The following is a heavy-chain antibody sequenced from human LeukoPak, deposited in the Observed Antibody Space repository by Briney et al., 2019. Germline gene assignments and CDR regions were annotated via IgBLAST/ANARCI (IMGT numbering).Heavy chain of an antibody. CDR2: IIPNFGTA. CDR1: GGTFSSYA. V-gene: IGHV1-69*13. Sequence: GASVKVSCKASGGTFSSYAISWVRQAPGQGLEWMGGIIPNFGTANYAQKFQGRVTITADESTSTAYMELSSLRSEDTAVYYCASDENWGRGVYYFDYWGQGTLVTVSS. D-gene: IGHD7-27*01. J-gene: IGHJ4*02. CDR3: ASDENWGRGVYYFDY.